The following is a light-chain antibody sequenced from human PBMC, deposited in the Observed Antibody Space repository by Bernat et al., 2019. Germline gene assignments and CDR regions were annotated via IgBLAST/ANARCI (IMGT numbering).Light chain of an antibody. V-gene: IGLV2-11*01. J-gene: IGLJ3*02. Sequence: QSALTQPRSVSGSPGQSVTISCTGTSSDVGSYNYVSWYRQHPGKAPKLMISDVTERPSGVPDRLSVSKSGNTASLTISGLQAEDEADYYCCSYAGGYTWVFGGGTKLTVL. CDR2: DVT. CDR3: CSYAGGYTWV. CDR1: SSDVGSYNY.